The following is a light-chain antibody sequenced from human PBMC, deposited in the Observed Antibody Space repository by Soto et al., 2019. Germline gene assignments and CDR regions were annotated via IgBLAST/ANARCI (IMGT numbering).Light chain of an antibody. CDR3: QQYHTHWT. CDR2: ESS. J-gene: IGKJ1*01. CDR1: QSISSL. Sequence: IQMTQSPSTLSASVGDSVTITCRASQSISSLTAWYQQKPGKAPSLLLYESSVLGSGVPSRFSGDGSGTDITLTISGLQHDDSAIYYCQQYHTHWTFGQGTKVEVK. V-gene: IGKV1-5*03.